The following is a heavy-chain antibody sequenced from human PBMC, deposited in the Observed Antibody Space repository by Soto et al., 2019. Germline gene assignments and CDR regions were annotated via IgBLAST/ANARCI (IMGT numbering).Heavy chain of an antibody. Sequence: QVQLVESGGGLVKPGGSLRLSCAASGFTFSDYYMSWIRQAPGKGLEWVSYISSSSSYTNYADSVKGRFTISRDNAKNSLYLQMNSLRAEDTAVYYCARDLDDYGGNSGWFDPWDQGTLVTVSS. D-gene: IGHD3-16*01. J-gene: IGHJ5*02. CDR1: GFTFSDYY. CDR3: ARDLDDYGGNSGWFDP. CDR2: ISSSSSYT. V-gene: IGHV3-11*06.